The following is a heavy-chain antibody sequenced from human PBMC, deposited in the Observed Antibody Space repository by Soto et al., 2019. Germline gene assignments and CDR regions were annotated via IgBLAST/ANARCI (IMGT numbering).Heavy chain of an antibody. V-gene: IGHV3-23*01. CDR1: GFTFSGYA. CDR2: ISGSGHTI. J-gene: IGHJ4*02. CDR3: ARDDPFDF. Sequence: GGSLRLSCKASGFTFSGYAMTWVRQAPGKGLQWVAAISGSGHTIWYTDSVTGRFTISRDNSKYTLYLQMNSLRHEDSAVYFCARDDPFDFWGQGTQVTVPS.